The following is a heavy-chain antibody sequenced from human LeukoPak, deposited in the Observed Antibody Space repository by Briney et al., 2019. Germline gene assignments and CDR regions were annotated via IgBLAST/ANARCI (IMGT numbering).Heavy chain of an antibody. Sequence: GASVKVSCKASGYTFSTYDINWVQQATGQGLEWMGWMNPNSGNTGFAQKFQGRATITRDTSISTAYMELSSLRSEDTAVYYCARAIRYQLLSDYWGQGTLVTVSS. J-gene: IGHJ4*02. D-gene: IGHD2-2*01. CDR1: GYTFSTYD. CDR2: MNPNSGNT. V-gene: IGHV1-8*03. CDR3: ARAIRYQLLSDY.